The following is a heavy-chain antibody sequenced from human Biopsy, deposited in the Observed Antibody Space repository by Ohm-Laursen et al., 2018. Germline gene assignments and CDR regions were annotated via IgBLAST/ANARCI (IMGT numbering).Heavy chain of an antibody. D-gene: IGHD3-9*01. CDR1: GGTFSNYG. CDR2: NIPILGTG. V-gene: IGHV1-69*06. Sequence: SVKVSCKAPGGTFSNYGVNWVRQAPGQGLEWLGGNIPILGTGNYAQKFQDRVTVAADTSMSTATMELRSLRSDDTAVYYCATKLTGYFHHWGQGTLVIVSS. CDR3: ATKLTGYFHH. J-gene: IGHJ1*01.